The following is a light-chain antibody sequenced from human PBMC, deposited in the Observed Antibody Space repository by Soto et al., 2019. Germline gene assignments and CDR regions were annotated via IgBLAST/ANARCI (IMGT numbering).Light chain of an antibody. V-gene: IGLV2-14*01. Sequence: QSALTQPASVSGSPGQSITISCTGTSSDVGGYNYVSWYQQHPGKAPKLMIYDVSNRPSGVSNRFSGSKSGNTASLTISGLQAENKADYYCNSYTSSSTHVFGTGTKVTVL. CDR3: NSYTSSSTHV. J-gene: IGLJ1*01. CDR1: SSDVGGYNY. CDR2: DVS.